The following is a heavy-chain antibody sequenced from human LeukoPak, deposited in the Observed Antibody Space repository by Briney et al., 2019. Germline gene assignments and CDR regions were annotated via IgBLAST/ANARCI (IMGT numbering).Heavy chain of an antibody. V-gene: IGHV4-59*01. CDR3: ARATGGNSPH. D-gene: IGHD4-23*01. CDR1: NGSISGYY. Sequence: SETLSLTCTVSNGSISGYYWSWIRQPPGKGLEWIGYISYSGSTNYNPSLKSRVTISVDTSKNQFSLKLSSMTAADTAVYYCARATGGNSPHWGQGILVTVSS. J-gene: IGHJ4*02. CDR2: ISYSGST.